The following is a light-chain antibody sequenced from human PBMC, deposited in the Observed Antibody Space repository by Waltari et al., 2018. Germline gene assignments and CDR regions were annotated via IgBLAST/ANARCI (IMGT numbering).Light chain of an antibody. CDR2: QAS. CDR1: QSIRNW. CDR3: QQYNNYFWT. Sequence: DIQMTQSPSTLSASVGDRVTITCRASQSIRNWLAWYQQKPGRAPKLLIYQASNLESGVPSRFSGSGSGSQFTLTISSLHPDDFATYYCQQYNNYFWTFGQGTKVEIK. J-gene: IGKJ1*01. V-gene: IGKV1-5*03.